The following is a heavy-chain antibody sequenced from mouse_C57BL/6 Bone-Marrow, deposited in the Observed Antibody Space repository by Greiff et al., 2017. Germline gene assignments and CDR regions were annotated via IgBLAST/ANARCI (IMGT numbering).Heavy chain of an antibody. D-gene: IGHD3-1*01. V-gene: IGHV1-20*02. CDR1: GYSINGYF. Sequence: VQLQQSGPELVKPGASVKISCKASGYSINGYFMNWVMQSHGKSLEWIGRIYPYNGDTLYNQKFKGKATLTVDKASSTAHMELRSLASEDSAVYYCARTGGSFEAMDYWGQGTSVTVSS. CDR3: ARTGGSFEAMDY. CDR2: IYPYNGDT. J-gene: IGHJ4*01.